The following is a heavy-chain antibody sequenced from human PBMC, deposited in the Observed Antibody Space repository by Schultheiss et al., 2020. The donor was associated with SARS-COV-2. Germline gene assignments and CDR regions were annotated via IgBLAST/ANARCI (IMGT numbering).Heavy chain of an antibody. CDR3: ANIPGDRYYYGMDV. CDR2: ISGSGGST. J-gene: IGHJ6*02. D-gene: IGHD2-21*01. V-gene: IGHV3-23*01. Sequence: GGSLRLSCAASGFTFSSYAMHWVRQAPGKGLEWVSAISGSGGSTYYADSVKGRFTISRDNSKNTLYLQMNSLRAEDTAVYYCANIPGDRYYYGMDVWGQGTTVTVSS. CDR1: GFTFSSYA.